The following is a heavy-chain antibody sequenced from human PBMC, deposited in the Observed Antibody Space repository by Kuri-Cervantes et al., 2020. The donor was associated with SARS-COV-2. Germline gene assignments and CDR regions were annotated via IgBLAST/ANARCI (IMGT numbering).Heavy chain of an antibody. Sequence: GESLKTYCAASGFTLSDYYMSWIRQAPGKGLEWVSYISSSCSTIYYADSVKGRFTISRDNAKNTLYLQMNSLRAEDTAVYYCARGRVGAPLDYWGQGTLVTVSS. CDR3: ARGRVGAPLDY. CDR2: ISSSCSTI. V-gene: IGHV3-11*04. J-gene: IGHJ4*02. CDR1: GFTLSDYY. D-gene: IGHD1-26*01.